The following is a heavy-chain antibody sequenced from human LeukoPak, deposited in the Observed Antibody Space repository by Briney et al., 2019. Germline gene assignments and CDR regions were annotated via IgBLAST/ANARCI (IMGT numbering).Heavy chain of an antibody. V-gene: IGHV3-48*03. CDR2: ISSSGSTI. J-gene: IGHJ5*02. D-gene: IGHD1-26*01. CDR1: GFTFSSYE. Sequence: GGSLRLSCAASGFTFSSYEMNWVRQAPGKGLEWVSYISSSGSTIYYADSVKGRFTISRDNAKNSLYLQMNNLRDEDTAVYYCARDRSGSYVLAWFDPWGQGTQVTVSS. CDR3: ARDRSGSYVLAWFDP.